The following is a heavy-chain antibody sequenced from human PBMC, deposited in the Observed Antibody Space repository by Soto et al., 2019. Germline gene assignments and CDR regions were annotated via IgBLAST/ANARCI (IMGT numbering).Heavy chain of an antibody. CDR3: ARVRVRGVIDAFDI. V-gene: IGHV3-21*01. J-gene: IGHJ3*02. Sequence: GGSLRLSCAASGFTFSSYSMNWVRQAPGKGLEWVSSISSSSSYIYYADSVKGRFTISRDNDKNSLYLQMNSLRAEDTAVYYCARVRVRGVIDAFDIWGQGTMVTVSS. D-gene: IGHD3-10*01. CDR2: ISSSSSYI. CDR1: GFTFSSYS.